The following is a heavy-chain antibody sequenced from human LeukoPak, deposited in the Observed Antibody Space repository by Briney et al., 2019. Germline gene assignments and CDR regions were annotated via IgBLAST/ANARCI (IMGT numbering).Heavy chain of an antibody. J-gene: IGHJ3*02. CDR3: ARGATKWAFDI. CDR2: IYYSGST. V-gene: IGHV4-59*01. CDR1: GGSISSYY. D-gene: IGHD2-8*01. Sequence: KPSETLSLTCTVSGGSISSYYWSWIREPPGKGLEWIGYIYYSGSTNYNPSLKSRVTISVDTSKNQFSLKLSSVTAADTAVYYCARGATKWAFDIWGQGTMVTVSS.